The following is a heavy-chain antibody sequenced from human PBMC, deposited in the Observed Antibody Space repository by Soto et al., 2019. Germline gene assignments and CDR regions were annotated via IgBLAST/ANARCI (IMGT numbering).Heavy chain of an antibody. CDR3: ARDDYTNPGMDG. CDR2: ISAYNGNI. CDR1: GYTFTSYG. V-gene: IGHV1-18*01. Sequence: GASVKVSCKASGYTFTSYGITWVRQAPGQGLEWMGWISAYNGNINYAQKFQGRVTITRDTSASTAYMELSSLRSEDTAVYYCARDDYTNPGMDGWGQGTTVTVSS. D-gene: IGHD3-16*01. J-gene: IGHJ6*02.